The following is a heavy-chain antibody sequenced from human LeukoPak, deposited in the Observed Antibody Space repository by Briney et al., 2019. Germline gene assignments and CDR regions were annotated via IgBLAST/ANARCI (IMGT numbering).Heavy chain of an antibody. CDR2: ISAYNGNT. Sequence: ASVKVSCKASGGTFSSYGISWVRQAPGQGLEWMGWISAYNGNTNYAQKLQGRVTMTTDTSTSTAYMELRSLRSDDTAVYYCARDYGRWLQFPGDYWGQGTLVTVSS. J-gene: IGHJ4*02. CDR3: ARDYGRWLQFPGDY. D-gene: IGHD5-24*01. V-gene: IGHV1-18*01. CDR1: GGTFSSYG.